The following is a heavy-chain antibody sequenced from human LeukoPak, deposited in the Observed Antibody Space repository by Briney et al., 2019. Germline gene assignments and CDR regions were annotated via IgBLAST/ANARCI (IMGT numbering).Heavy chain of an antibody. CDR3: ARLYLRDHCSSTSCYGLYFDY. CDR1: GYSITSGYY. D-gene: IGHD2-2*01. CDR2: IYHSGST. J-gene: IGHJ4*02. Sequence: PSETLSLSCAVSGYSITSGYYWGWIRQPPGKGLEWIGSIYHSGSTYYNPSLKTRVTISVDTSKNQFSLKLSSVTAADTAVYYCARLYLRDHCSSTSCYGLYFDYWGQGTLVTVSS. V-gene: IGHV4-38-2*01.